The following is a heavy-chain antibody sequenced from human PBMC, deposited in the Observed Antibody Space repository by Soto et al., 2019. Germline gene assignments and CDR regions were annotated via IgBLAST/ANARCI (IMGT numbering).Heavy chain of an antibody. CDR1: GFTFSDYY. D-gene: IGHD3-10*01. V-gene: IGHV3-11*05. J-gene: IGHJ5*02. CDR2: ISSSSSYT. Sequence: QVQLVESGGGLVQPGGSLRLSCAASGFTFSDYYMSWIRQAPGKGLEWVSYISSSSSYTNYADSVKGRFTISRDNDNNTLYLQKNSLRAEDEAVDYCARVGMVRGGNWFDPWGQGTLVTVSS. CDR3: ARVGMVRGGNWFDP.